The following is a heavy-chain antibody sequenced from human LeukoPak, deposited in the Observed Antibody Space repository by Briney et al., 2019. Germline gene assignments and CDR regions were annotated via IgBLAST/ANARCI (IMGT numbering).Heavy chain of an antibody. Sequence: ASVKVSCKASGYTFTGYYMHWVRQAPGQGLEWMGWINPNSGGTNYAQKFQGRVTMTRNTSISTAYMELSSLRSEDTAVYYCARLAVAGWGQGTLVTVSS. J-gene: IGHJ4*02. CDR3: ARLAVAG. CDR2: INPNSGGT. D-gene: IGHD6-19*01. CDR1: GYTFTGYY. V-gene: IGHV1-2*02.